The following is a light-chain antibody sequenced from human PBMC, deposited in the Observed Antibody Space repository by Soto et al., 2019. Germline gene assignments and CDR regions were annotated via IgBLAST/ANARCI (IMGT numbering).Light chain of an antibody. CDR3: LQDYTYPLT. J-gene: IGKJ4*01. CDR1: QGIRND. Sequence: AIQMTQSPSSLSASVGDRVTITCRASQGIRNDLGWYQQKPGKAPKLLMYAASILQGGVPSRFSGSGSGTDFTLTISCLQSEDFASYYCLQDYTYPLTFCGGTKVEI. V-gene: IGKV1-6*01. CDR2: AAS.